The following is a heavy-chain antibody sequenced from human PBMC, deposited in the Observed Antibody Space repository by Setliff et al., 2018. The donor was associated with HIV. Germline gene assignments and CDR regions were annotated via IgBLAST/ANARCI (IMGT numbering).Heavy chain of an antibody. V-gene: IGHV1-18*04. J-gene: IGHJ1*01. CDR2: ISPDNGNT. Sequence: GASVKVSCKASGYIFLNYDITRVRQAPGQGLEWMGWISPDNGNTNYAQKIEGRVILTTDKSTNTVEMELSSLRSEDTAVYYCARDPAPSSSASYFQHWGQGTPVTVSS. D-gene: IGHD6-6*01. CDR3: ARDPAPSSSASYFQH. CDR1: GYIFLNYD.